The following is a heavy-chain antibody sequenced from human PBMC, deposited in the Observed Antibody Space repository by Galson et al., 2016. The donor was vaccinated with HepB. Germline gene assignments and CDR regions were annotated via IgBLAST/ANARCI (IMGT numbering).Heavy chain of an antibody. D-gene: IGHD3-3*01. Sequence: ETLSLTCTVSGGSISDYYWTWIRQSPGKGLEWIGYVYYSGITNYNPSLESRLTISVDTSRNPFSLKLTTVTAADTAVYYCARGVGTLEWLPGTYFDYWGQGPLVTVSP. V-gene: IGHV4-59*01. CDR1: GGSISDYY. CDR3: ARGVGTLEWLPGTYFDY. CDR2: VYYSGIT. J-gene: IGHJ4*02.